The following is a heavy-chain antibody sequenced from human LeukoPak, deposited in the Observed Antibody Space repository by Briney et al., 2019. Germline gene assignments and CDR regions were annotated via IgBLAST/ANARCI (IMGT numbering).Heavy chain of an antibody. CDR2: INHSGST. CDR1: GGSFSGYY. CDR3: ARGSSMVRGVIIGYYYGMDV. D-gene: IGHD3-10*01. Sequence: SETLSLTCAVYGGSFSGYYWSWIRQPPGKGLEWIGEINHSGSTNYNPSLKSRVTISVDTSKNQFSLKLSSVTAADTAVYYCARGSSMVRGVIIGYYYGMDVWGQGTTVTVSS. V-gene: IGHV4-34*01. J-gene: IGHJ6*02.